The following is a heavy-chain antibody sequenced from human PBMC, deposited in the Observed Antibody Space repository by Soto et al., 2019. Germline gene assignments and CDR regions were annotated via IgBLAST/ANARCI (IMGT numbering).Heavy chain of an antibody. CDR1: GFTFSNHA. D-gene: IGHD5-18*01. CDR3: AGEPPIQLWLPYYYYYYGMDV. J-gene: IGHJ6*02. Sequence: HPGGSLRLSCAAFGFTFSNHAMHWVRQAPGKGLEWVAVISYDGTNKYYADSVKGRFTISRDNAKNSLYLQMNSLRAEDTAVYYCAGEPPIQLWLPYYYYYYGMDVWGQGTTVTVSS. V-gene: IGHV3-30-3*01. CDR2: ISYDGTNK.